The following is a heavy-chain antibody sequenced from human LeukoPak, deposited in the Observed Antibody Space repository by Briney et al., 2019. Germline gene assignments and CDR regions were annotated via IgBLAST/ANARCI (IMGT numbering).Heavy chain of an antibody. V-gene: IGHV4-34*01. CDR2: INHSGST. D-gene: IGHD6-19*01. J-gene: IGHJ4*02. CDR3: ARGSGVAVAGIDY. Sequence: PSETLSLTCAVYGGSFSGYYWSWIRQPPGKGLEWIGEINHSGSTNYNPSLKSRVTISVDTSKNQFSLKLSSVTAADTAVYYRARGSGVAVAGIDYWGQGTLVTVSS. CDR1: GGSFSGYY.